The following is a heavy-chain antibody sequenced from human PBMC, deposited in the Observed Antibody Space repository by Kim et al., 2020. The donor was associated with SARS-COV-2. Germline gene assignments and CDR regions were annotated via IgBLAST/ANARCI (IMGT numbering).Heavy chain of an antibody. CDR1: GFTFSSYG. J-gene: IGHJ1*01. D-gene: IGHD2-15*01. V-gene: IGHV3-30*18. CDR3: AKSLGPIVVVVAATD. CDR2: ISYDGSNK. Sequence: GGSLRLSCAASGFTFSSYGMHWVRQAPGKGLEWVAVISYDGSNKYYADSVKGRFTISRDNSKNTLYLQMNSLRAEDTAVYYCAKSLGPIVVVVAATDWG.